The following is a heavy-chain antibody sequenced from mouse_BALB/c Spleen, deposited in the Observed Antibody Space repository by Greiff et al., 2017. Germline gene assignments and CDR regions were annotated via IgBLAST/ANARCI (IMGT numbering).Heavy chain of an antibody. V-gene: IGHV1-5*01. D-gene: IGHD3-1*01. CDR1: GYTFTSYW. Sequence: VQLQQSGTVLARPGASVKMSCKASGYTFTSYWMHWVKQRPGQGLEWIGAIYPGNSDTSYNQKFKGKAKLTAVTSTSTAYMELSSLTNEDSAVYDCKRQLGLREDYFDDWGQGTTLTVSA. CDR3: KRQLGLREDYFDD. J-gene: IGHJ2*01. CDR2: IYPGNSDT.